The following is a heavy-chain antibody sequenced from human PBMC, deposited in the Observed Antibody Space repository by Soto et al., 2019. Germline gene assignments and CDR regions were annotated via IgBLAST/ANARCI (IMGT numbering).Heavy chain of an antibody. J-gene: IGHJ1*01. CDR2: INSSGSI. Sequence: PSETLSLTCTVSGGSISSDDYYWSCIRQAPGRGLEWIGYINSSGSIYYNPSLKSRATMSLDTAGNQFSLKVSSVTVADTAVYYCARDLDGLHDDTSGPFPRPGWGQGTLVTVSS. CDR3: ARDLDGLHDDTSGPFPRPG. V-gene: IGHV4-30-4*01. CDR1: GGSISSDDYY. D-gene: IGHD3-22*01.